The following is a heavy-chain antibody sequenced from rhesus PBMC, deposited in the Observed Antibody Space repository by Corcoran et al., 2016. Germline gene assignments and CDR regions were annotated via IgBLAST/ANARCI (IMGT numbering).Heavy chain of an antibody. D-gene: IGHD4-29*01. Sequence: VQLVESGGGLAKPGGSLRLSCAASGFTFSDYYMDWVRQAPGKGLEWGSRISNGGGNTWYADSVKGRFTISRENAKNTLFLQMNSLGAEDTAVYFCARVIYDSSSPYFDFWGQGVLVTVSS. CDR1: GFTFSDYY. CDR2: ISNGGGNT. J-gene: IGHJ4*01. CDR3: ARVIYDSSSPYFDF. V-gene: IGHV3-178*01.